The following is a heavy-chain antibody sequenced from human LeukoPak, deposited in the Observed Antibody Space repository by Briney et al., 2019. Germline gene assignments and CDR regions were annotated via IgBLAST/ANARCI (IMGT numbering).Heavy chain of an antibody. CDR1: GFTFSSYA. D-gene: IGHD4-17*01. J-gene: IGHJ4*02. V-gene: IGHV3-23*01. CDR2: ISGSGTRT. CDR3: AKEDTVKINFLHGY. Sequence: PGGSLRLSCAASGFTFSSYAMSWVRQAPGKGLEWVSSISGSGTRTYYADSVKDHFTISRDNSKNTLYLQMNSLRAEDTAVYYCAKEDTVKINFLHGYWGQGTLVTVSS.